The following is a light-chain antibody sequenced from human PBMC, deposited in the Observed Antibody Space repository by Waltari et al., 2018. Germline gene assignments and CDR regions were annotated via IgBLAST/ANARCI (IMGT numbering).Light chain of an antibody. CDR2: NTY. Sequence: EIVLTQSPGTLSLSPGERATLSCRASQSVARALAWYQQKPGQPPRLLIYNTYTRATGVPDRFSGGGYGTDFSLTISRLEPEDFAVYYCQNYVRLPGTFGQGTKVEIK. CDR1: QSVARA. J-gene: IGKJ1*01. V-gene: IGKV3-20*01. CDR3: QNYVRLPGT.